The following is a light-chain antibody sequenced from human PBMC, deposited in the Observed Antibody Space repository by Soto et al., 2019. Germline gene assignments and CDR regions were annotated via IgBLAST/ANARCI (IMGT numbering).Light chain of an antibody. CDR3: QSYDSSLSGPYV. J-gene: IGLJ1*01. CDR1: SSNIGAGYD. Sequence: QSVLTQPPSVSGAPGQRVTISCSGSSSNIGAGYDVHWYQQLPGTAPKLLIYGNSNRPSGVPDRFSGSKSGSSASLAITGLQAEDEDDYYCQSYDSSLSGPYVFGAGTKVTV. CDR2: GNS. V-gene: IGLV1-40*01.